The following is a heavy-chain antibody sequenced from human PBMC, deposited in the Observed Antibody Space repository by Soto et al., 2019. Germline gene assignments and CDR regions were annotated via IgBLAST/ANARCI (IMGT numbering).Heavy chain of an antibody. J-gene: IGHJ4*02. CDR1: GGTFSSYA. Sequence: KASGGTFSSYAIGWVRQAPGQGLEWMGWISADNGNTNYAQKVQGRVTMTTDTPTSTAYMELRSLRSDDTAVYYCARAENYYDSSGYYYSISDHWGQGTLVTVSS. CDR3: ARAENYYDSSGYYYSISDH. V-gene: IGHV1-18*01. CDR2: ISADNGNT. D-gene: IGHD3-22*01.